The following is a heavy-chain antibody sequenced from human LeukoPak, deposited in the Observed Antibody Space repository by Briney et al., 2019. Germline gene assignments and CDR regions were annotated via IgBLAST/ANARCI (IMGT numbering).Heavy chain of an antibody. J-gene: IGHJ5*02. CDR3: ALRLAPAAGAWFDP. D-gene: IGHD6-13*01. CDR2: IYYSGST. V-gene: IGHV4-30-4*08. CDR1: GGSISSGDYY. Sequence: SETLSLTCTVSGGSISSGDYYWSWIRQPPGKGLEWIGYIYYSGSTYYNPSLKSRVTISVDTSKNQFSLKLSSVTAADTAVYYCALRLAPAAGAWFDPWGQGTLVTVSS.